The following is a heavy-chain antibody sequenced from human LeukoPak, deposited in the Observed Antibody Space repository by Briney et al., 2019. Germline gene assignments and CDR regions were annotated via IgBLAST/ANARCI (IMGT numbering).Heavy chain of an antibody. CDR2: ISSSSSTI. Sequence: GGSLRLSCAASGFTFSSYGMHWVRQAPGKGLEWVSYISSSSSTIYYADSVKGRFTVSRDNFKNTLYLQMNSLRAEDTALYYCARKLWHRNDCWGQGTLVTVSS. CDR1: GFTFSSYG. CDR3: ARKLWHRNDC. D-gene: IGHD3-16*01. V-gene: IGHV3-48*01. J-gene: IGHJ4*02.